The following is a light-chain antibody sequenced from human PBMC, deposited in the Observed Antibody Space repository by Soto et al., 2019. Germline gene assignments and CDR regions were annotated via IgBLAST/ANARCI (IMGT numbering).Light chain of an antibody. V-gene: IGLV2-14*01. CDR3: SSYTSSTTLSVV. CDR1: SSDVGGYNY. Sequence: QSALTQPASVSGSPGQSITISCTGISSDVGGYNYVSWYQQHPGKAPKLMSYGVTNRPSGVSNRFSGSKSGNTASLTISGLQAEDEADYYCSSYTSSTTLSVVFGGGTKLPVL. J-gene: IGLJ2*01. CDR2: GVT.